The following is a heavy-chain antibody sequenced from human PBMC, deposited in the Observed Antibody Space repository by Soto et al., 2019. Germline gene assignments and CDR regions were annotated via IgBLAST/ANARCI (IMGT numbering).Heavy chain of an antibody. Sequence: GRSLRVSCAASGCTFSSNAMSWVRQAPGKGLEWVSAISGSGGSTYYADSVKCRFTISRDNSKNTLYLQMNSLRAEDTAVYYCAKGTGYSSSWSSYYYYYGMDVWGQGTTVTVSS. CDR1: GCTFSSNA. J-gene: IGHJ6*02. CDR2: ISGSGGST. CDR3: AKGTGYSSSWSSYYYYYGMDV. D-gene: IGHD6-13*01. V-gene: IGHV3-23*01.